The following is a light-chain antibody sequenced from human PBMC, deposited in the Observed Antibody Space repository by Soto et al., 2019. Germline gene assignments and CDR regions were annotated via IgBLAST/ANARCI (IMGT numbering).Light chain of an antibody. CDR2: DAS. CDR3: QPRSNWPWK. CDR1: QSVSSY. J-gene: IGKJ1*01. Sequence: EIVLTQSPATPSLSPGERATLSCRASQSVSSYLAWYQQKPGQAPRLLIYDASNRATGIPARFSGSGSGTDFTLTISSLEPEDFAVYYCQPRSNWPWKFGQGTKVEIK. V-gene: IGKV3-11*01.